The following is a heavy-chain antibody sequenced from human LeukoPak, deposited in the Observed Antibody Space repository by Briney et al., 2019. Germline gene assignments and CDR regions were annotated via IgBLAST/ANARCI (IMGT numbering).Heavy chain of an antibody. Sequence: SETLSLTCTVSGGSISSYYWSWIRQPPGKGLEWIGYIYYSGSTNYNPSLKSRVTISVDTSKNQFSLKVSPVTAADTAVYYCARDRLDYGNHYGMDVWGQGTTVTVSS. V-gene: IGHV4-59*01. CDR1: GGSISSYY. J-gene: IGHJ6*02. CDR3: ARDRLDYGNHYGMDV. CDR2: IYYSGST. D-gene: IGHD4-17*01.